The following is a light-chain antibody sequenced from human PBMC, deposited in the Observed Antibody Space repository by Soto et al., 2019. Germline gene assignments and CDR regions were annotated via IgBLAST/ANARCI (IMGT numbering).Light chain of an antibody. CDR3: QQYASSPRT. J-gene: IGKJ2*01. CDR1: QSVGNNY. CDR2: TAS. Sequence: ETVLTQSPGTLSLSPGERATLSCRASQSVGNNYIAWYQQKPGQAPRLLIHTASTWATGIPDSFSGSGSGTDLTLTIVGLEPEDFAVYYCQQYASSPRTFGQGTKVEIK. V-gene: IGKV3-20*01.